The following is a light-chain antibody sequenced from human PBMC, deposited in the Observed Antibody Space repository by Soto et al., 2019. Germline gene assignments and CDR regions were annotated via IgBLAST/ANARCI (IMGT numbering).Light chain of an antibody. V-gene: IGKV3-20*01. CDR3: QQYGSSPYS. J-gene: IGKJ2*03. CDR1: QSVRSNY. Sequence: EIVLTQSPGPLSLSPGERATLSCRASQSVRSNYLAWYQQKPGQAPRLLIYGASSRATGIPDRFSGSGSGTDFTLTISRLEPEDFAMYYCQQYGSSPYSFGQGTKLEIK. CDR2: GAS.